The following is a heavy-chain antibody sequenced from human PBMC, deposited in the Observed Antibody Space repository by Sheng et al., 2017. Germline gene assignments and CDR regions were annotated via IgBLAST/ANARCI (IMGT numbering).Heavy chain of an antibody. CDR1: GGSFSGYY. V-gene: IGHV4-34*01. D-gene: IGHD6-13*01. CDR3: ARGRTGSSTAAAGEIDY. CDR2: INHSGST. Sequence: QVQLQQWGAGLLKPSETLSLTCAVYGGSFSGYYWSWIRQPPGKGLEWIGEINHSGSTNYNPSLKSRVTISVDTSKNQFSLKLSSVTAADTAVYYCARGRTGSSTAAAGEIDYWGQGTLVTVSS. J-gene: IGHJ4*02.